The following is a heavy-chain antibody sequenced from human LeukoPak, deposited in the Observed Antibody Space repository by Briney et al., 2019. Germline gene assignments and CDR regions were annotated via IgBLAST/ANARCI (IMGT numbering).Heavy chain of an antibody. CDR2: IRSKAYGGTT. D-gene: IGHD5-12*01. CDR1: GFTFGDYA. V-gene: IGHV3-49*04. Sequence: GRSLRLSCTASGFTFGDYAMSWVRQAPGKGLVWVGFIRSKAYGGTTEYAASVKGRFTISRDDSKSIAYLQMNSLKTEDTAVYYCTRDFFGSGYERTGFDYWGQGTPVTVSS. CDR3: TRDFFGSGYERTGFDY. J-gene: IGHJ4*02.